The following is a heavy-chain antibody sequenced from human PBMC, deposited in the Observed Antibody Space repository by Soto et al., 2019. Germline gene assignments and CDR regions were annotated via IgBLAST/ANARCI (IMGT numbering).Heavy chain of an antibody. CDR1: GFTFSSYG. CDR3: ARAQSKYQLLSGY. V-gene: IGHV3-33*01. D-gene: IGHD2-2*01. J-gene: IGHJ4*02. CDR2: IWYDGSNK. Sequence: GGSLRLSCAASGFTFSSYGMHWVRQAPGKGLEWVAVIWYDGSNKYYADSVKGRFTISRDNSKNTLYLQMNSLRAEDTAVYYCARAQSKYQLLSGYWGQGTLVTVSS.